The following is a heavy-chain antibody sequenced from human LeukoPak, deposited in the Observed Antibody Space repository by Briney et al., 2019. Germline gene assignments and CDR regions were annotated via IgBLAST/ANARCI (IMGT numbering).Heavy chain of an antibody. CDR2: ISSSSSYI. CDR1: GFTFSSYS. Sequence: GGSLRLSCAASGFTFSSYSMNWVRQAPGKGLEWVSSISSSSSYIYYADSVKGRFTISRDNAKNSLYLQMNSLRAEDTAVYYCARVRTFFYGSGSYIDYWGQGTPVTVSS. J-gene: IGHJ4*02. D-gene: IGHD3-10*01. CDR3: ARVRTFFYGSGSYIDY. V-gene: IGHV3-21*01.